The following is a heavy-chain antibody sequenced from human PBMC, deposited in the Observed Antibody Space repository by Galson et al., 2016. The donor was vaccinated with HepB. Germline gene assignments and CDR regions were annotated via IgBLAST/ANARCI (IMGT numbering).Heavy chain of an antibody. CDR3: AALDRGDY. J-gene: IGHJ4*02. Sequence: SVKVSCKASGYIFTNYAMHWVRQAPGQRLELMGWISTGNENTKYSQNFQGRVAFTRDTSASTAYMALTSLRSKDTAVYYCAALDRGDYWGQGTLVTVSS. CDR1: GYIFTNYA. V-gene: IGHV1-3*04. D-gene: IGHD3-9*01. CDR2: ISTGNENT.